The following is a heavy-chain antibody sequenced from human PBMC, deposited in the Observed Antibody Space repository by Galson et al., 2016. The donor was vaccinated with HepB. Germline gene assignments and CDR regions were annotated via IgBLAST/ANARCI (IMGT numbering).Heavy chain of an antibody. CDR2: IYYSGST. Sequence: SLTCTVSGGSISSSSYYWGWIRQPPGKGLEWIGSIYYSGSTYYNPSLKSRVTISVDTSKNQFSLKLSSVTAADTAVYYCARSTVTTFYYWGQGTLVTVSS. J-gene: IGHJ4*02. CDR3: ARSTVTTFYY. CDR1: GGSISSSSYY. D-gene: IGHD4-17*01. V-gene: IGHV4-39*01.